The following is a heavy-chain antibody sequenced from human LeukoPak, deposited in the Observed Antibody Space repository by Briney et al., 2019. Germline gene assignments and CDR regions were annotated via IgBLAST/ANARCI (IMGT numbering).Heavy chain of an antibody. CDR1: GFTFSSYA. V-gene: IGHV3-23*01. CDR2: ISGSGGST. J-gene: IGHJ3*02. Sequence: PGGSLRLSCAASGFTFSSYAMSWVRQAPGKGLEWVSAISGSGGSTYYADSVKGRFTISRDNSKNTLYLQMNSLRAEDTAVYYCARDGIGGSDAFDIWGQGTMVTVSS. CDR3: ARDGIGGSDAFDI. D-gene: IGHD1-26*01.